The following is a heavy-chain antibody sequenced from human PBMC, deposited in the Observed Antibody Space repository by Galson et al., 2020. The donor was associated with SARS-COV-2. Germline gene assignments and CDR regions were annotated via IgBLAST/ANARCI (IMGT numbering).Heavy chain of an antibody. D-gene: IGHD3-10*01. CDR2: ISYDGSNK. CDR3: ARAGSGSYYNWFDP. Sequence: GESLKISCAASGFTFSSYGMHWVRQAPGKGLEWVAVISYDGSNKYYADSVKGRFTISRDNSKNTLYLQMNSLRAEDTAVYYCARAGSGSYYNWFDPWGQGTLVTVSS. J-gene: IGHJ5*02. CDR1: GFTFSSYG. V-gene: IGHV3-30*03.